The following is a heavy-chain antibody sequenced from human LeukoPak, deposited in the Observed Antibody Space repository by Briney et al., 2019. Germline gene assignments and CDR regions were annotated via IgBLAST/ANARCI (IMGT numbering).Heavy chain of an antibody. CDR1: GFSFISYG. CDR2: ISDDGRSK. D-gene: IGHD3-9*01. Sequence: GGSLRLSCAASGFSFISYGMHWVRQAPGKGLEWVGVISDDGRSKDYADSVKGQFTISRDNSKNTLYLQMNSLRAEDTAVYYCARELLRYFDWLPRENYYYYGMDVWGQGTTVTVSS. J-gene: IGHJ6*02. V-gene: IGHV3-30*03. CDR3: ARELLRYFDWLPRENYYYYGMDV.